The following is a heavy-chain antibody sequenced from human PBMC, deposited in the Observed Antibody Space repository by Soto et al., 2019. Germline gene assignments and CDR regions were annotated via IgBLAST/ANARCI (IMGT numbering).Heavy chain of an antibody. CDR2: INTDETRI. J-gene: IGHJ6*02. CDR1: GFTFSSYW. Sequence: EVQLVESGGGLVQPGGSLRLSCVASGFTFSSYWMHWVRQAPGKGLVWVSRINTDETRITYAESVKGRFTISRDNDKNTVYRQMNSPRAEDTAVYYCARRIKYYYGMDVWGQGTTVTVSS. V-gene: IGHV3-74*01. CDR3: ARRIKYYYGMDV.